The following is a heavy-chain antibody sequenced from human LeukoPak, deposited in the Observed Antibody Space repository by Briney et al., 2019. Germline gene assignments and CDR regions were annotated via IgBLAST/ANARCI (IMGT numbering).Heavy chain of an antibody. J-gene: IGHJ3*01. CDR2: IYYSGST. V-gene: IGHV4-31*03. CDR3: ARESLHYYDSSGQESPYDAFDV. D-gene: IGHD3-22*01. Sequence: NASQTLSLTCTVSGGSISSGCYYWSWIRQHPGKGLEWIGYIYYSGSTNYNPSLKSRVTISVDTSKNQFSLKLSSVTAADTAVYYCARESLHYYDSSGQESPYDAFDVWGQGQWSPSLQ. CDR1: GGSISSGCYY.